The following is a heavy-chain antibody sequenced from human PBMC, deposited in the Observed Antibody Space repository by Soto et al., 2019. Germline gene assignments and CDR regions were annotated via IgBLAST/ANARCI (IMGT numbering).Heavy chain of an antibody. CDR3: ARDYGDYYGMDV. D-gene: IGHD4-17*01. V-gene: IGHV3-21*01. Sequence: EVQLVESGGGLVQPGGSLRLSCAASGFTFSSYWMSWVRQAPGKGLEWVSSISSSSSYIYYADSVKGRFTISRDNAKNSLYLQMNSLRAEDTAVYYCARDYGDYYGMDVWGQGTTVTVSS. CDR1: GFTFSSYW. CDR2: ISSSSSYI. J-gene: IGHJ6*02.